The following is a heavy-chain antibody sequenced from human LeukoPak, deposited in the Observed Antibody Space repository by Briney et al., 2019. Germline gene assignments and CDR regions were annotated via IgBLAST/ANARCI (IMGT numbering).Heavy chain of an antibody. CDR1: GGSISSYY. CDR3: ARFDSSSWCGYFDY. V-gene: IGHV4-59*08. D-gene: IGHD6-13*01. Sequence: SETLSLTCTVSGGSISSYYWSWIRQPPGKGLEWIGYIYYSGSTNYNPSLKSRVTISVDTSKNQFSLKLSSVTAADTAVYYCARFDSSSWCGYFDYWGQGTLVTVSS. CDR2: IYYSGST. J-gene: IGHJ4*02.